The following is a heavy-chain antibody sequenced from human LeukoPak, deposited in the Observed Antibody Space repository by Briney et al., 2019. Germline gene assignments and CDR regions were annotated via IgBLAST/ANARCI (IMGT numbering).Heavy chain of an antibody. V-gene: IGHV3-23*01. J-gene: IGHJ4*02. CDR3: AKDGMGSLVPFDY. Sequence: PGGSLRLSSAASGFTFSSYAMSWVRQAPGKGLEWVSAISGSGGSTYYADSVKGRFTISRDNSKNTLYLQMNSLRAEDTAVYYCAKDGMGSLVPFDYWGQGTLVTVSS. CDR1: GFTFSSYA. D-gene: IGHD2-8*02. CDR2: ISGSGGST.